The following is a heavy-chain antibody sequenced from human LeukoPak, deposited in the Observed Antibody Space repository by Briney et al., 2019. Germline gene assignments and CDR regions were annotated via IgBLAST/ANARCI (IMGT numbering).Heavy chain of an antibody. V-gene: IGHV3-43*02. J-gene: IGHJ6*02. CDR1: GLNLDAYA. CDR3: AKDTPLFYHYYGIDV. CDR2: ISGDGTIT. Sequence: TGGSLRLSCAASGLNLDAYAMHWVRQAPGKGLEWVSLISGDGTITYYADSVKGRFTISRDNSKNSLFLEMNSLRSEDTALYYCAKDTPLFYHYYGIDVWVQGTTVTVSS.